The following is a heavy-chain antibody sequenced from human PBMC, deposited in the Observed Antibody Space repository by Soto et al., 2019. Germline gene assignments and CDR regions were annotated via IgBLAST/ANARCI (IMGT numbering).Heavy chain of an antibody. J-gene: IGHJ4*02. CDR3: ARDNGYSYGYTLDH. D-gene: IGHD5-18*01. Sequence: SETLSLTCTVSGGSISSYHWSWIRQPPGKGLEWIWYIYYSGSTNYNPSLKSRVTISVDTSKNQFSLKLSSVTASDTAVYYCARDNGYSYGYTLDHWGQGTLVTVS. CDR1: GGSISSYH. V-gene: IGHV4-59*01. CDR2: IYYSGST.